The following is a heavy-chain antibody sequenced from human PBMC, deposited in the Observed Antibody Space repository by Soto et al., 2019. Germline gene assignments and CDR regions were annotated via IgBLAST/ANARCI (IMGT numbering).Heavy chain of an antibody. D-gene: IGHD3-22*01. CDR3: ARDYFDPKRIYYYYYYGMDV. J-gene: IGHJ6*02. Sequence: SVKVSCKASGGTFSSYAISWVRQAPGQGLEWMGGIITIFGTANYAQKFQGRVTITADESTSTAYMELSSLRSEDTAVYYCARDYFDPKRIYYYYYYGMDVWGQGTTVTVSS. V-gene: IGHV1-69*13. CDR2: IITIFGTA. CDR1: GGTFSSYA.